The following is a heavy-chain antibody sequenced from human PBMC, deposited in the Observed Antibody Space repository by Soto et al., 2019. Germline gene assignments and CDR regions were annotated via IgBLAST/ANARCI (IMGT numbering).Heavy chain of an antibody. CDR1: GITFSGSA. CDR2: IRSKANSYAT. J-gene: IGHJ4*02. V-gene: IGHV3-73*01. Sequence: GGSLRLSCAAPGITFSGSAMHWVRQASGKGLEWVGRIRSKANSYATAYAASVKGRFTISRDDSKNTAYLQMNSLKTEDTAVYYCASPKFDYWGQGTLVTVSS. CDR3: ASPKFDY.